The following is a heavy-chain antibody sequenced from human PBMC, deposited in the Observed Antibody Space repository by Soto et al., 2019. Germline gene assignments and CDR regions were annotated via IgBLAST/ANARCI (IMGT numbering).Heavy chain of an antibody. CDR2: ISGSGGST. V-gene: IGHV3-23*01. Sequence: GGSLRLSCAASGFTFSSYAMSWVRQAPGKGLEWVSAISGSGGSTYYADSVKGRFTISRDNSKNTLYLQMNSLRAEDTAVYYCAKDSSYYDFWSGYFKVAVAGRFDYWGQGTLVTVSS. D-gene: IGHD3-3*01. CDR3: AKDSSYYDFWSGYFKVAVAGRFDY. J-gene: IGHJ4*02. CDR1: GFTFSSYA.